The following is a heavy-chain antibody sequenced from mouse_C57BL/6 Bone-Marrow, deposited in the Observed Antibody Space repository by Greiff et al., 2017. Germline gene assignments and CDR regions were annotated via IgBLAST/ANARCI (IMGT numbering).Heavy chain of an antibody. J-gene: IGHJ4*01. D-gene: IGHD1-1*01. Sequence: DVKLQESGAELVRPGASVKLSCTASGFNIKDDYMHWVKQRPEQGLEWIGWIDPENGDTEYASKFQGKATITADTSSNTAYLQLSSLTSEDTAVYYCTTVVADAMDYWGQGTSVTVSS. CDR2: IDPENGDT. CDR3: TTVVADAMDY. V-gene: IGHV14-4*01. CDR1: GFNIKDDY.